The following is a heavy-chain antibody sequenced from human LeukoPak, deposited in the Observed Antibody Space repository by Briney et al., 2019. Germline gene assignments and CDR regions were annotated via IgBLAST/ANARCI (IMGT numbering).Heavy chain of an antibody. V-gene: IGHV4-30-4*01. CDR2: IYYSGST. CDR1: GGSISSGDYY. J-gene: IGHJ4*02. CDR3: AREGSDDSRYYDY. D-gene: IGHD3-22*01. Sequence: SETLSLTCTVSGGSISSGDYYWGWIRQPPGKGLEWIGYIYYSGSTYYNPSLKSRVTISVDTSKNQFSLKLSSVTAADTAVYYCAREGSDDSRYYDYWGQGTLDTVSS.